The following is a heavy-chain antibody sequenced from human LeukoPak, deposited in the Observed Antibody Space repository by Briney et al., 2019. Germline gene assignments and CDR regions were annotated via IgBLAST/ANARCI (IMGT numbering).Heavy chain of an antibody. J-gene: IGHJ4*02. CDR2: IDGTGFST. CDR1: GFIFDISA. D-gene: IGHD5-18*01. Sequence: GGSLRLSCATSGFIFDISAMTWVRQAPGKGLEWVSTIDGTGFSTFYPDSVKGRFTVSRDKSRNTVFLQLSSLGVDDTAIYFCAKARGYSFGSLEHWGPGTLVTVSS. V-gene: IGHV3-23*01. CDR3: AKARGYSFGSLEH.